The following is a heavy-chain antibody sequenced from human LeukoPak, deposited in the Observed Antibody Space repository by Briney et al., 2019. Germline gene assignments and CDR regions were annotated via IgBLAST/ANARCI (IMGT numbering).Heavy chain of an antibody. J-gene: IGHJ4*02. V-gene: IGHV3-23*01. CDR2: ISGSGGST. D-gene: IGHD6-13*01. CDR1: GFTFSSYA. CDR3: ARDDGRVEGSWSFFDY. Sequence: GGSLRLSCAASGFTFSSYAMSWVRQAPGKGLEWVSAISGSGGSTYYADSVKGRFTISRDNSKNSLYLQMNSLRAEDTAVYYCARDDGRVEGSWSFFDYWGQGTLVTVSS.